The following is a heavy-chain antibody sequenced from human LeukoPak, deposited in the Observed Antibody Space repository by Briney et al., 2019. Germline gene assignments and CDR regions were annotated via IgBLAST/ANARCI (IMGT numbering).Heavy chain of an antibody. CDR2: IYGSGST. D-gene: IGHD6-6*01. Sequence: SETLSLTCTVSGGSIRSYWSWIRQPAGKGLEWIGRIYGSGSTDYNPSLKSRVTMSIDTSKNQFSLNLISVTAADTAVYYCARVAYSSSHEHDYYYYYYMDVWGKGTTVTVSS. CDR3: ARVAYSSSHEHDYYYYYYMDV. CDR1: GGSIRSY. V-gene: IGHV4-4*07. J-gene: IGHJ6*03.